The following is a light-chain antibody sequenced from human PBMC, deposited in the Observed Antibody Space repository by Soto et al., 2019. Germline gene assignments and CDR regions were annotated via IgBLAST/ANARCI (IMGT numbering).Light chain of an antibody. CDR2: EVS. CDR1: SSDVGSYNR. J-gene: IGLJ1*01. CDR3: TSYTSSSTYV. Sequence: QSALTQPPSVSGSPGQSVTISCTGTSSDVGSYNRVSWYQQPPGTAPQLMIYEVSNRPSGVPDRSSGSKSGNTASLTISGLQAEDEADYYCTSYTSSSTYVFGTGTKVTVL. V-gene: IGLV2-18*02.